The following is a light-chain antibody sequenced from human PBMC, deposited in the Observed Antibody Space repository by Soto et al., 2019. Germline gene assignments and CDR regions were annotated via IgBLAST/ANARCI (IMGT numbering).Light chain of an antibody. CDR2: AAS. CDR1: QSISNS. Sequence: DIQMTQSPSSLSASVGDRVTITCRASQSISNSLTWYQQKQGRVPELLIYAASTLQSGGPSRFSGSGSGTDFTLTISSLQPEDVATYYCQTYSSAPLTFGGGTKVEIK. J-gene: IGKJ4*01. V-gene: IGKV1-27*01. CDR3: QTYSSAPLT.